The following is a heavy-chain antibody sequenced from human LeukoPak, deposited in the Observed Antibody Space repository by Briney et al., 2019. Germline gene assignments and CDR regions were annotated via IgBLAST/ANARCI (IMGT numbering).Heavy chain of an antibody. J-gene: IGHJ4*02. V-gene: IGHV3-7*05. CDR1: GFTVRNYR. Sequence: PGGSLRLSCAVSGFTVRNYRMNWVRQAPGKGLEWVANIKQDGSEEYYVESVKGRFTISRDNAKNSLYLQMNSLRAEDTAVYYCARGRQWLTKGYFDYWGQGTLVTVSS. CDR3: ARGRQWLTKGYFDY. D-gene: IGHD6-19*01. CDR2: IKQDGSEE.